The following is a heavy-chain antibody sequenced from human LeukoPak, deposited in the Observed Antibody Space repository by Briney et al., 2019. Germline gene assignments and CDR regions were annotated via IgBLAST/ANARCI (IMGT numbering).Heavy chain of an antibody. Sequence: PGGSLRLSCAASGFXFSSYWISWVRQAPGKGLEWVANIKQDGSEKYYVDSVKGRFTISRDNAKNSLYLQMNSLRAEDTAVYYCARRGGYYYDSSGYYYVVDAFDIWGQGTMVTVSS. CDR2: IKQDGSEK. CDR1: GFXFSSYW. V-gene: IGHV3-7*05. D-gene: IGHD3-22*01. J-gene: IGHJ3*02. CDR3: ARRGGYYYDSSGYYYVVDAFDI.